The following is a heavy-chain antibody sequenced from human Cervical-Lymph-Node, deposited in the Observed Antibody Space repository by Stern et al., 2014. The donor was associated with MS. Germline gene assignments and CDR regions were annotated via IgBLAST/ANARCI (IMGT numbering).Heavy chain of an antibody. Sequence: VQLVESGAEVKKPGASVKVSCKASGYTFTNYDVNWVRQATGQGLEWIGWMNPNSGNSGAAQKFQGRATLTGNNSINTAYMELKSLKFDDTATYFCTTSQGAFWGQGTVVTVSS. J-gene: IGHJ4*02. CDR2: MNPNSGNS. D-gene: IGHD3-16*01. CDR1: GYTFTNYD. CDR3: TTSQGAF. V-gene: IGHV1-8*01.